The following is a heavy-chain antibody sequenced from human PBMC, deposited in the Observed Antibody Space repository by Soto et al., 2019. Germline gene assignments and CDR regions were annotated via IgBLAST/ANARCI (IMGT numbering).Heavy chain of an antibody. V-gene: IGHV4-34*10. CDR2: INHTGGT. Sequence: AETLSLTGAVYGGSVNGYYWNWIRQPPGKGLEWIGEINHTGGTHYNPSLNILVTMSAYTANKQSSLKMTSVTAADTAVYFCAKDVSSRRWFDPWGQGVRVTVSS. CDR3: AKDVSSRRWFDP. J-gene: IGHJ5*02. CDR1: GGSVNGYY.